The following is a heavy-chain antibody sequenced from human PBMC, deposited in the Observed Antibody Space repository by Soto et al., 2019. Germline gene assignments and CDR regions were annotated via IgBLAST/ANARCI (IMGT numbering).Heavy chain of an antibody. Sequence: SETLSLTCTVSGGSISSGDYYWSWIRQPPGKGLEWIGYIYYSGSTYYNPSLKSRVTISVDTSKNQFSLKLSSVTAADTAVYYCARDLGAYSSPGGRFDYWGQGTLVTVSS. CDR1: GGSISSGDYY. CDR2: IYYSGST. CDR3: ARDLGAYSSPGGRFDY. V-gene: IGHV4-30-4*01. J-gene: IGHJ4*02. D-gene: IGHD6-13*01.